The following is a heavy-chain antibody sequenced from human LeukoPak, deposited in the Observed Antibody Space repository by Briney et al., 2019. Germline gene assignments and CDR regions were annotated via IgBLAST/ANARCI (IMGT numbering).Heavy chain of an antibody. CDR1: GGTFSSYA. CDR2: IIPIFGTA. CDR3: ARDDPSVDLTIFGVVPFARYYYYYMDV. V-gene: IGHV1-69*13. D-gene: IGHD3-3*01. Sequence: ASVKVSCKASGGTFSSYAISWVRQAPGQGLEWMGGIIPIFGTANYAQKFQGRVTITADESTSIAYMELSSLRSEDTAVYYCARDDPSVDLTIFGVVPFARYYYYYMDVWGKGTTVTVSS. J-gene: IGHJ6*03.